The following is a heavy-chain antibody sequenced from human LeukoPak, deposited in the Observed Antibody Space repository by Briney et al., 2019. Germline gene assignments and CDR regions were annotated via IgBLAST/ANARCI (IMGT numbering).Heavy chain of an antibody. J-gene: IGHJ5*02. CDR2: INPNSGGT. CDR1: GYTFTGYF. Sequence: ASVKVSCKASGYTFTGYFMHWVRQAPGQGLEWMGRINPNSGGTNYAQNFQGRVTMTRDTSISTAYMDLSRLTSDDTAVYYCARHPRPSHCSSTSCYGPASSVWFDPWGQGTLVTVSS. CDR3: ARHPRPSHCSSTSCYGPASSVWFDP. D-gene: IGHD2-2*01. V-gene: IGHV1-2*06.